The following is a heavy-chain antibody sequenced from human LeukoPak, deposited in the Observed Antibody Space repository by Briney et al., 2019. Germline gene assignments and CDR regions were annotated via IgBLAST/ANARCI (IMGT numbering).Heavy chain of an antibody. CDR3: ARDVPGPIVVVPAAILAAFDI. V-gene: IGHV4-4*07. D-gene: IGHD2-2*02. Sequence: PSETLSLTCTVSGGSISSYYWSWIRQPAGKGLEWIGRIYTSGSTNYNPSLKSRVTMSVDTSKNQFSLKLSSVTAADTAVYYCARDVPGPIVVVPAAILAAFDIWGQGTMVTVSS. CDR2: IYTSGST. J-gene: IGHJ3*02. CDR1: GGSISSYY.